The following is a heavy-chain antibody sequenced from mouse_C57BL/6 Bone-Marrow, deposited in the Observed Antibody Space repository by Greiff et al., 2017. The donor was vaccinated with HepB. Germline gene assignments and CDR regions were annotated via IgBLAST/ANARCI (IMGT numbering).Heavy chain of an antibody. CDR1: GFTFSDFY. Sequence: EVKLVESGGGLVQSGRSLRLSCATSGFTFSDFYMEWVRQAPGKGLEWIAASRNKANDYTTEYSASVKGRFIVSRDTSQSILYLQMNALRAEDTAIYYCARDAVYDYQYFDVWGTGTTVTVSS. D-gene: IGHD2-4*01. J-gene: IGHJ1*03. V-gene: IGHV7-1*01. CDR3: ARDAVYDYQYFDV. CDR2: SRNKANDYTT.